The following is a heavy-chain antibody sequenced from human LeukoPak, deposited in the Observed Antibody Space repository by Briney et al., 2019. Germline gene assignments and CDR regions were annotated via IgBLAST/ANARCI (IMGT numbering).Heavy chain of an antibody. CDR1: GFTFSSYS. Sequence: GGSLRLSCAPSGFTFSSYSMNWVRQAPGKGLEWVSSISSSSSYIYYADSVKGRFTISRDNAKNSLYLQMTSRRAEDTAVYYCGRVLTGSYFDYWGQGTLVTVSS. J-gene: IGHJ4*02. V-gene: IGHV3-21*01. CDR2: ISSSSSYI. D-gene: IGHD3-9*01. CDR3: GRVLTGSYFDY.